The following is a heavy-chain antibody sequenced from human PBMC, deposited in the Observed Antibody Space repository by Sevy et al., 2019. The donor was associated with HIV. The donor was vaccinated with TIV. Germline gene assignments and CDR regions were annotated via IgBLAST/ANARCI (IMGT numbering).Heavy chain of an antibody. CDR2: INTGTGDT. CDR1: GDPLNVYK. CDR3: ARNEDI. Sequence: ASVKVSCKTSGDPLNVYKIHSVRQAPGQSLEWMGWINTGTGDTRFSQNSQGRVTLTRDTSASTAYMELSSLRSEDTAIYYCARNEDIWGQGTMVTVSS. J-gene: IGHJ3*02. V-gene: IGHV1-3*04.